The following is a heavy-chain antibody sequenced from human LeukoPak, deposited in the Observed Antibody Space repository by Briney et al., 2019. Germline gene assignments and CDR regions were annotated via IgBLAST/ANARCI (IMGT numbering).Heavy chain of an antibody. J-gene: IGHJ4*02. CDR3: ARVLNVPKFIDS. V-gene: IGHV4-38-2*02. CDR2: VFQLQTVRT. D-gene: IGHD3-10*02. CDR1: GSSLTTTYY. Sequence: SETLSLTCTVSGSSLTTTYYWAWFRQPPGKGLEWIATVFQLQTVRTFYNPSLESRVTMSLDMSQNQFSLNLTSVTAADTALYFCARVLNVPKFIDSWGQGTLVTVSS.